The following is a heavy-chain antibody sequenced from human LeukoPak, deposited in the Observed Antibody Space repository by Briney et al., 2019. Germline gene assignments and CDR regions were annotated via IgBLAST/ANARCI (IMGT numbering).Heavy chain of an antibody. V-gene: IGHV4-4*07. CDR3: ARLSYYYYYMDV. Sequence: PSETLSLTCTVSGGSISSYYWSWIRQPAGKGPEWMGSIYHTGSTYYNPSLKSRVTISVDTSKNQFSRKLNSATAADTAVYYCARLSYYYYYMDVWGRGTTVTVSS. CDR1: GGSISSYY. CDR2: IYHTGST. D-gene: IGHD3-10*01. J-gene: IGHJ6*03.